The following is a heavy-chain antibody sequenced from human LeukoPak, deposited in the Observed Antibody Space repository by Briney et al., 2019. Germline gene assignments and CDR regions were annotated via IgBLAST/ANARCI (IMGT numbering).Heavy chain of an antibody. CDR3: ARGPYDVLTLYYFEY. CDR1: GYSFTNYW. D-gene: IGHD3-9*01. V-gene: IGHV5-51*01. CDR2: IYPGDSDA. J-gene: IGHJ4*02. Sequence: GESLKISCKGSGYSFTNYWIGWVRQMPGKGLEWMGIIYPGDSDARYSPSFQGQVTISADKSISTAYLQWSSLKASDTAIYYCARGPYDVLTLYYFEYWGQGTLVTVSS.